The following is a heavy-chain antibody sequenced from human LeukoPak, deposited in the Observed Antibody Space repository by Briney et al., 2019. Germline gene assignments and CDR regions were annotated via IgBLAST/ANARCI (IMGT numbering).Heavy chain of an antibody. Sequence: SETLSLTCPVSGGSIRSSRYYWGWPRQPPGKGLEWIGSIYYSGSTYYNASRKCRGTISVDTSKNQFSLKQNSVTAADTAVYFCARQVVAVAGTGYFDYWGQGNLVTVSS. D-gene: IGHD6-19*01. CDR2: IYYSGST. CDR3: ARQVVAVAGTGYFDY. CDR1: GGSIRSSRYY. J-gene: IGHJ4*02. V-gene: IGHV4-39*01.